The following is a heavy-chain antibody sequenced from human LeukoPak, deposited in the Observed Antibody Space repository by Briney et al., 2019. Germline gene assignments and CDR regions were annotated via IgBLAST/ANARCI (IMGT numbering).Heavy chain of an antibody. Sequence: SETLSLTCIVSGGSISRGSYYWSWVRQPAGKGLEWMGRIYNSGSTNYNPSLKSRVTISTDMSKNQISLKLSSVTAADTAVYYCARQTFGVLYFDSWGQGTLVIVSS. CDR3: ARQTFGVLYFDS. D-gene: IGHD3-10*01. CDR2: IYNSGST. J-gene: IGHJ4*02. V-gene: IGHV4-61*02. CDR1: GGSISRGSYY.